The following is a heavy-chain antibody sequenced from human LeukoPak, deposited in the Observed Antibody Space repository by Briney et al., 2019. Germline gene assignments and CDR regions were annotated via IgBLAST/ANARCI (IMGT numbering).Heavy chain of an antibody. J-gene: IGHJ4*02. CDR3: AKDRNIISTSYDY. Sequence: GGSVRLSCAASGFTFSRYAMSWVRQAPGKGLEWVSSLTGSGDNTYYADSVRGRFTVSRDNSKKTLYLQMNSLRAEDTAIYFCAKDRNIISTSYDYWGQGTQVTVSP. CDR2: LTGSGDNT. CDR1: GFTFSRYA. V-gene: IGHV3-23*01. D-gene: IGHD3-22*01.